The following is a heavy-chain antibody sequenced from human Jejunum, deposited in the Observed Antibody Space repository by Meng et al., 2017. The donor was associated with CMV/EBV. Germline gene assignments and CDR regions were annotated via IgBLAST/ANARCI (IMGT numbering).Heavy chain of an antibody. V-gene: IGHV7-4-1*02. Sequence: VELVQSGSELKKPGASVKVSCKASGYTFPISAMNWVRQAPGQGLERMGWINTSAGNPTYAQGFTGRFVFSLDTSVSTAYLQISSLKAEDTAVYYCARDKIAVAGITGDYWGQGTLVTVSS. CDR3: ARDKIAVAGITGDY. J-gene: IGHJ4*02. D-gene: IGHD6-19*01. CDR2: INTSAGNP. CDR1: GYTFPISA.